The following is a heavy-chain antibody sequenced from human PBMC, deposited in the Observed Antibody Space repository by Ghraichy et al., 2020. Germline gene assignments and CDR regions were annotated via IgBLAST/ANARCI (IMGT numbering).Heavy chain of an antibody. CDR1: GGSISSSSYY. CDR3: ARHLGFGDKYYFDY. J-gene: IGHJ4*02. V-gene: IGHV4-39*01. D-gene: IGHD3-10*01. CDR2: IYYSGST. Sequence: SETLSLTCTVSGGSISSSSYYWGWIRQPPGKGLEWIGSIYYSGSTYYNPSLKSRVTISVDTSKNQFSLKLSSVTAADTAVYYCARHLGFGDKYYFDYWGQGTLVTVSS.